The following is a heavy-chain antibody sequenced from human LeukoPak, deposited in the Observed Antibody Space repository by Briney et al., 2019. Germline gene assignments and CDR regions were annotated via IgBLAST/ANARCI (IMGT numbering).Heavy chain of an antibody. CDR3: ARGPSRMVYAKTKNWFDP. V-gene: IGHV4-34*01. CDR1: GGSFSGYY. CDR2: INHSGST. Sequence: PSETLSLTCAVYGGSFSGYYWSWIRQPPGKGLEWIGEINHSGSTNYNPSLKSRGTISVDTSKKQFSLKLSSVTAADTSEYNCARGPSRMVYAKTKNWFDPWSQGTLVTVSS. D-gene: IGHD2-8*01. J-gene: IGHJ5*02.